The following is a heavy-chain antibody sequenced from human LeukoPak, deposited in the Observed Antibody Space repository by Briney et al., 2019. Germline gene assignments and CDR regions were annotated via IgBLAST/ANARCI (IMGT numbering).Heavy chain of an antibody. J-gene: IGHJ2*01. CDR1: GFTFSSYS. CDR2: ISSSSSHI. Sequence: GGSLRLSCAASGFTFSSYSMNWVRQAPGKGLEWVSSISSSSSHIYYADSVKGRFTISRDNAKNSLYLQMNSLRAEDTAVYYCARGGEQLANWYFDLWGRGTLVTVSS. V-gene: IGHV3-21*01. D-gene: IGHD6-13*01. CDR3: ARGGEQLANWYFDL.